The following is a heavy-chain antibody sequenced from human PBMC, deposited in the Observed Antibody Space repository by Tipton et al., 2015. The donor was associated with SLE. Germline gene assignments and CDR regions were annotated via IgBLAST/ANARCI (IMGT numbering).Heavy chain of an antibody. CDR2: ISGSGGTT. CDR3: AILPYYYYGMDV. D-gene: IGHD3-3*02. J-gene: IGHJ6*02. Sequence: SLRLSCAASGFTFSSYAMSWVRQAPGKGLEWVSTISGSGGTTCYADSVKGRFTISRDNAKNSLYLQMNSLRAEDTAVYYCAILPYYYYGMDVWGQGTTVTVSS. V-gene: IGHV3-23*01. CDR1: GFTFSSYA.